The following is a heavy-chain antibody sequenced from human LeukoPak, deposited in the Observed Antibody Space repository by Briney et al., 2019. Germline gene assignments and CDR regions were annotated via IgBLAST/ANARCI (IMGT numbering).Heavy chain of an antibody. CDR1: GGSISSYY. CDR3: ARGGSGISNAFDI. Sequence: SETLSLTCSVSGGSISSYYWSWIRQPPGKGLEWIGYLYYSGCTNSNPSLKSRVTMSVDTSKNQFSLKLRSVTAADTAVYYCARGGSGISNAFDIWGQGTMVTVSS. CDR2: LYYSGCT. J-gene: IGHJ3*02. V-gene: IGHV4-59*01. D-gene: IGHD3-10*01.